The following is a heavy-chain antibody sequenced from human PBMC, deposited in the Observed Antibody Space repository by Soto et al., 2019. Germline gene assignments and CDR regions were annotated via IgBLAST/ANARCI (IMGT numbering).Heavy chain of an antibody. CDR3: AKDRIVGATAYHYYYGMDV. Sequence: SGRSLILSCAASGFTFSSYAMSWVRQAPGKGLEWVSAISGSGGSTYYADSVKGRFTISRDNSKNTLYLQMNSLRAEDTAVYYCAKDRIVGATAYHYYYGMDVWGQGTTVTVSS. J-gene: IGHJ6*02. CDR2: ISGSGGST. CDR1: GFTFSSYA. V-gene: IGHV3-23*01. D-gene: IGHD1-26*01.